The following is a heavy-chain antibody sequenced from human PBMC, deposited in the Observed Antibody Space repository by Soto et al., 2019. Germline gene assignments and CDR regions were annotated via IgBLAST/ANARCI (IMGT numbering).Heavy chain of an antibody. CDR1: GGSISSGDYY. V-gene: IGHV4-30-4*01. CDR2: IYYSGST. D-gene: IGHD2-8*01. J-gene: IGHJ5*02. CDR3: ARDNGVGP. Sequence: QEQLQESGPGLVKPSQTLSLTCTVSGGSISSGDYYWSWMRQPPGKGLEWIGYIYYSGSTYYNSSLTSRVNITLATSKNQFSLKLSSVTAADTAVYYCARDNGVGPWGQGTLVTVSS.